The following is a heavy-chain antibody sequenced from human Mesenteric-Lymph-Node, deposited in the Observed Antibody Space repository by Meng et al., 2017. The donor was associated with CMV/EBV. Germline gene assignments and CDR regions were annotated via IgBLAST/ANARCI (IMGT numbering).Heavy chain of an antibody. D-gene: IGHD6-13*01. J-gene: IGHJ4*02. V-gene: IGHV2-5*02. CDR1: GFSLSTSGVG. CDR2: IYWDDDK. CDR3: AHSSGIAAAGPFYFDY. Sequence: QITFKESGPTLVKPIQTLTLPCTFSGFSLSTSGVGVGWIRQPPGKALEWLALIYWDDDKRYSPSLKSRLTITKDTSKNQVVLTMTNMDPVDTATYYCAHSSGIAAAGPFYFDYWGQGTLVTVSS.